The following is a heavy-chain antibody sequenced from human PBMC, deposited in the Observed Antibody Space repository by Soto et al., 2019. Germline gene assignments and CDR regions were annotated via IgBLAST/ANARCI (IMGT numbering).Heavy chain of an antibody. CDR2: SYYSGRT. V-gene: IGHV4-39*01. Sequence: QLQLQESGPGLVKPSETLSLTCTVSGGSISSSSYYWGWIRQPPGKGLEWIGSSYYSGRTYYNPSLKSRVTISGDTSKNQFSLKLSSVTASDTAVYYCARMGARSGVFDYWGQGTLVTVSS. CDR3: ARMGARSGVFDY. D-gene: IGHD6-19*01. CDR1: GGSISSSSYY. J-gene: IGHJ4*02.